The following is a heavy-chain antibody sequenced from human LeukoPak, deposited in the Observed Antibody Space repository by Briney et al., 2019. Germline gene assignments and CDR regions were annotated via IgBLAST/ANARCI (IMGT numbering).Heavy chain of an antibody. D-gene: IGHD7-27*01. CDR1: GYTFIHYS. CDR2: INSNSGGT. V-gene: IGHV1-2*06. CDR3: ARDLSSTPNWELDF. Sequence: GAAVKVSCKASGYTFIHYSIHWVRQAPGQGLEWMGRINSNSGGTEYAQKFQGRVTMTRDTSITTVYMELSSLTSDDTAVYYCARDLSSTPNWELDFWGQGTLVTVSS. J-gene: IGHJ4*02.